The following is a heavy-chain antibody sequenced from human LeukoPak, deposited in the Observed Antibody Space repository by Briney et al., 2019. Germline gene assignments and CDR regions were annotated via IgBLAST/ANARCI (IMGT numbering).Heavy chain of an antibody. CDR3: APARGVYNWFDP. Sequence: ASVKVSCKPSGYTFTSYYIHWVRQAPGQGLEWMGIINPSGGSTSYAQKFQGRVTMTRDTSTSTVYMYLSSLRSEDTAVYYCAPARGVYNWFDPWGQGTLVTVSS. CDR2: INPSGGST. CDR1: GYTFTSYY. J-gene: IGHJ5*02. D-gene: IGHD3-10*01. V-gene: IGHV1-46*01.